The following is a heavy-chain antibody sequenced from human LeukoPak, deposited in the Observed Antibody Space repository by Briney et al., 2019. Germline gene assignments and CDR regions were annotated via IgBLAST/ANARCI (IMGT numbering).Heavy chain of an antibody. CDR2: IKSKTDGGTT. CDR3: TTVGGTTVTTDY. Sequence: TGGSLRLSCAASGFTFSNAWMRWVRQAPGEGREWVGRIKSKTDGGTTDYAAPVKGRFTISRDDSKNTLYLQMNSLKTEDTAVYYCTTVGGTTVTTDYWGQGTLVTVSS. V-gene: IGHV3-15*01. J-gene: IGHJ4*02. D-gene: IGHD4-17*01. CDR1: GFTFSNAW.